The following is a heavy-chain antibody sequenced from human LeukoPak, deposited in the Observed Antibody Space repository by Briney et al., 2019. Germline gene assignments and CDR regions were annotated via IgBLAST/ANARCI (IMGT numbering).Heavy chain of an antibody. CDR2: IRYDGSHK. Sequence: GGSLRLYCAASGFIFSTYGMHWVRQAPGKGLGWVAFIRYDGSHKYYTDSVKGRFTISRDNSKNTLYLQMNSLRSQDTAVYYCAKGSKDRFGEFLDYWGQGTLVTVSS. D-gene: IGHD3-10*01. J-gene: IGHJ4*02. CDR1: GFIFSTYG. V-gene: IGHV3-30*02. CDR3: AKGSKDRFGEFLDY.